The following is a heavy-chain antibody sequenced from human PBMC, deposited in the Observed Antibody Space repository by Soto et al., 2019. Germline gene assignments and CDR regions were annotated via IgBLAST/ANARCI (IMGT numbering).Heavy chain of an antibody. CDR1: GDTFTGYY. CDR2: INPNSGGT. J-gene: IGHJ6*02. Sequence: GXSVKGSSKASGDTFTGYYMHWVRQAPGQGLEWMGWINPNSGGTNYAQKFQGRVTMTRDTSISTAYMELSRLRSDDTAVYYCARRDYDILTGTPYGMDVWGQGTTVTV. CDR3: ARRDYDILTGTPYGMDV. D-gene: IGHD3-9*01. V-gene: IGHV1-2*02.